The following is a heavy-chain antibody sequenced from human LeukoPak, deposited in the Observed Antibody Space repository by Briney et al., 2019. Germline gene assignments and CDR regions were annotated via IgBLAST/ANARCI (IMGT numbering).Heavy chain of an antibody. CDR3: ARLVTEDYGGYAGWFDP. CDR1: GYTFTRYD. V-gene: IGHV1-8*01. CDR2: MNPNSGNT. J-gene: IGHJ5*02. Sequence: ASVKVSCKASGYTFTRYDINWVRQATGQGLEWMGWMNPNSGNTGYAQKFQGRVTMTRNTSISTAYMELSSLRSEDTAVYYCARLVTEDYGGYAGWFDPGGQGTLVTVSS. D-gene: IGHD4-17*01.